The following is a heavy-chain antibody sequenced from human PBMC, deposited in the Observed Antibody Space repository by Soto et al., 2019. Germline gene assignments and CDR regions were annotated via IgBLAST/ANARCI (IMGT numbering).Heavy chain of an antibody. CDR2: TYYSGST. Sequence: SETLSLTCTVSGGSISSYYWSWIRQPPGKGLEWIGYTYYSGSTNYNPSLKSRVTISVDTSKNQFSLKLSSVTAADTAVYYCARGNYYGAGSYYLSYYYGMDVWGQGTTVTVSS. V-gene: IGHV4-59*01. CDR1: GGSISSYY. J-gene: IGHJ6*02. CDR3: ARGNYYGAGSYYLSYYYGMDV. D-gene: IGHD3-10*01.